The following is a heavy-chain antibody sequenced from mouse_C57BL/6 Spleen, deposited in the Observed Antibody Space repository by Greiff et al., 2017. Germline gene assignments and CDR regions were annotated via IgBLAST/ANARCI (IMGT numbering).Heavy chain of an antibody. Sequence: EVKLMESGGDLVKPGGSLKLSCAASGFTFSSYGMSWVRQTPDKRLEWVATISSGGSYTYYPDSVKGRFPISRDNAKNTLYLQMSSLKSEDTAMYYCARPLDYDYDDGYFDVWGTGTTVTVSS. V-gene: IGHV5-6*01. D-gene: IGHD2-4*01. CDR3: ARPLDYDYDDGYFDV. CDR1: GFTFSSYG. J-gene: IGHJ1*03. CDR2: ISSGGSYT.